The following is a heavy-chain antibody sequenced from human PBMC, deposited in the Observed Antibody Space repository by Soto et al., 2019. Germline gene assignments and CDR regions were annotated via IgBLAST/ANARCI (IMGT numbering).Heavy chain of an antibody. CDR3: AKDVKAWGGHTGTLNYYYGMDV. V-gene: IGHV3-30*18. CDR1: GFSFSTHG. Sequence: QVQLVESGGGLVQPGRSLRLSCASSGFSFSTHGMHWVRQAPGKGLEWVAIISYDGFIKYSADDVKGRFTISRDKSKNTMFLQMHSLRAEDAAVYYGAKDVKAWGGHTGTLNYYYGMDVWGQGTTVIVSS. CDR2: ISYDGFIK. D-gene: IGHD1-7*01. J-gene: IGHJ6*02.